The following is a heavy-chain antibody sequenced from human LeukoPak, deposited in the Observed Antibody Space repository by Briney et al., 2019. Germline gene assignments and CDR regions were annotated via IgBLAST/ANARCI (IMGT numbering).Heavy chain of an antibody. CDR3: ARNRWMDY. CDR1: GYTFTNYG. D-gene: IGHD1-1*01. Sequence: GASVKVSCKASGYTFTNYGITWVRQAPGQGLEWMGWINPNSGTNCAQKFQGRVTMTRDTSISTAYMELTRLTSDDTAVYYCARNRWMDYWGQGTLVTVSS. V-gene: IGHV1-2*02. J-gene: IGHJ4*02. CDR2: INPNSGT.